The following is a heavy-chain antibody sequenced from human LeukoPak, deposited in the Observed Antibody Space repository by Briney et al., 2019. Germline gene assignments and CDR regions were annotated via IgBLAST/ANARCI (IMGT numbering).Heavy chain of an antibody. J-gene: IGHJ4*02. CDR1: GYTFTGYY. D-gene: IGHD4-17*01. V-gene: IGHV1-2*06. Sequence: ASVKVSCKASGYTFTGYYMHWVRQAPGQGLEWMGRINPNSGGTNYAQKFQGRVTITRDTSISTAYTVLSRLRSDDTAVYYCATRDYGDYVYFDCWGQGTLVTVSS. CDR3: ATRDYGDYVYFDC. CDR2: INPNSGGT.